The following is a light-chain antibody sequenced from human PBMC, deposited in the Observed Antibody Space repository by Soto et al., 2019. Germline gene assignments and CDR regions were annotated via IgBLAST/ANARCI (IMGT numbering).Light chain of an antibody. J-gene: IGLJ2*01. V-gene: IGLV2-14*01. CDR3: SSYTSSSPHVV. CDR2: DVS. CDR1: SSDVGGYNY. Sequence: QSALTQPASVSGSPGQSITISCTGTSSDVGGYNYVSWYQQHPGKAPKLMIYDVSNRPSGVSDRFSGSKSGNTASLTLSGLQAEDEADYYCSSYTSSSPHVVFGGGTKLTVL.